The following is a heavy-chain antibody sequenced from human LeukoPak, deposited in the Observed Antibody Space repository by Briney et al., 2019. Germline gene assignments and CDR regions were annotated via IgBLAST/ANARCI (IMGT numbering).Heavy chain of an antibody. J-gene: IGHJ5*02. CDR3: ARDFELRYFDYENWFDP. D-gene: IGHD3-9*01. CDR2: ISAYNGNT. V-gene: IGHV1-18*01. Sequence: GASVKVSCKASGYTFTSYGISWVRQAPGQGLEWMGWISAYNGNTNYAQKLQGRVTMTTDTSTSTAYMELRSLRSDDTAVYYCARDFELRYFDYENWFDPWGQGTLVTVSP. CDR1: GYTFTSYG.